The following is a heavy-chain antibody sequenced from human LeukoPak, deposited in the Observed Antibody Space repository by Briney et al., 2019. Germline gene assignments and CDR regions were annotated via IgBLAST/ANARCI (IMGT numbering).Heavy chain of an antibody. Sequence: GGSLRLSCAASGFTFSSYATSWVRQAPGKGLEWVSAISGSGGSTYYADSVKGRFTISRDNSKNTLYLQMSSLRAEDTAVYYCARVTSLTGYYNVHYYYGMDVWGQGTTVTVSS. CDR3: ARVTSLTGYYNVHYYYGMDV. CDR2: ISGSGGST. CDR1: GFTFSSYA. J-gene: IGHJ6*02. V-gene: IGHV3-23*01. D-gene: IGHD3-9*01.